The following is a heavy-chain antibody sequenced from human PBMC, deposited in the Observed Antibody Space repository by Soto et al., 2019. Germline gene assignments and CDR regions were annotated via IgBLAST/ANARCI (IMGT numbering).Heavy chain of an antibody. Sequence: LRLSCAASGFTFSSYGMHWVRQAPGEGLEWVAVVSYDGSDKYYGDPVKGRFTISRDNSKNTLYLQMNRLRGEDTAVYYCAKDRSIGVAGSYAMDVWGRGTTVTVSS. CDR2: VSYDGSDK. D-gene: IGHD6-19*01. CDR1: GFTFSSYG. V-gene: IGHV3-30*18. CDR3: AKDRSIGVAGSYAMDV. J-gene: IGHJ6*02.